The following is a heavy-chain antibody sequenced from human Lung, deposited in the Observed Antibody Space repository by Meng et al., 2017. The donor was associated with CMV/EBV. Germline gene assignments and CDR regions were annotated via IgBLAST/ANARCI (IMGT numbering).Heavy chain of an antibody. D-gene: IGHD3-3*01. CDR1: GDTFSKYV. Sequence: SXXVSXKASGDTFSKYVTSWVRQAPGQGLEWMGGIIPMRTTTNYAQRFQGRVTITADMPAATVYMELSSLRSEDTAVYYCVTSEEFYHFRSGWEWYYHYGLDVWGPGTTVTVSS. CDR3: VTSEEFYHFRSGWEWYYHYGLDV. J-gene: IGHJ6*02. V-gene: IGHV1-69*10. CDR2: IIPMRTTT.